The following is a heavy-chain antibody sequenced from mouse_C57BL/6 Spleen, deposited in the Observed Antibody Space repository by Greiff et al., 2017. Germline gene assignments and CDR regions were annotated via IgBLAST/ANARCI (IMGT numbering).Heavy chain of an antibody. CDR2: IDPSDSYT. CDR3: ARGAQGDY. D-gene: IGHD3-2*02. V-gene: IGHV1-69*01. CDR1: GYTFTSYW. J-gene: IGHJ2*01. Sequence: QVQLQQSGAELVMPGASVKLSCKASGYTFTSYWMHWVKQRPGQGLEWIGEIDPSDSYTNYNQKFKGKSTLTVDKSSSTAYMQLSSLTSEDSAVYYCARGAQGDYWGQGTTLTVSS.